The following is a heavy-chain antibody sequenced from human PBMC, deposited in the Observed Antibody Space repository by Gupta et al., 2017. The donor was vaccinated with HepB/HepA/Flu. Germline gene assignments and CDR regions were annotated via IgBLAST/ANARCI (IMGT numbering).Heavy chain of an antibody. CDR2: MGRSGRTI. Sequence: EVQLVESGGGLVQPGGSLRLSRAASGFTFSGYNMNWVRQAPGKGLEWVSYMGRSGRTIYDADSVKGLFTISRDKAKNSLYLQMNSLRDEYTAVYYCARDDFPGYWGHGTLVTVSS. D-gene: IGHD3/OR15-3a*01. CDR3: ARDDFPGY. J-gene: IGHJ4*01. CDR1: GFTFSGYN. V-gene: IGHV3-48*02.